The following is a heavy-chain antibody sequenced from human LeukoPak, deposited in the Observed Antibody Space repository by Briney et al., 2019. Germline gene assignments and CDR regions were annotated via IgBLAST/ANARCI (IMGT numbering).Heavy chain of an antibody. D-gene: IGHD1-26*01. CDR2: ISSDGRTK. V-gene: IGHV3-30*18. J-gene: IGHJ4*02. CDR3: AKDLAFSGSLDH. Sequence: GRALRLSCVASGFTYGSYGMHWVRQAPGKGLEWVALISSDGRTKFYVDSVKGRFTVSRDNSKNTVYLQMNSLRPDDTAVYYCAKDLAFSGSLDHWGQGTVVSVSS. CDR1: GFTYGSYG.